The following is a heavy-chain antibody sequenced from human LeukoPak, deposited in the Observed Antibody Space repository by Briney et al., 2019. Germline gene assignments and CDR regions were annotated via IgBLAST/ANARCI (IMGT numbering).Heavy chain of an antibody. Sequence: GGSLRLSCAASGFNFSSYWMSWVRQAPGKGLEWVANIKQYGREKYYLASVKGRFAISRGNAKNSLYLPMNSLRGEDTAVYYCARDPTYYYGSGSLYSTDVWGQGTTVTVSS. J-gene: IGHJ6*02. V-gene: IGHV3-7*01. CDR2: IKQYGREK. CDR3: ARDPTYYYGSGSLYSTDV. CDR1: GFNFSSYW. D-gene: IGHD3-10*01.